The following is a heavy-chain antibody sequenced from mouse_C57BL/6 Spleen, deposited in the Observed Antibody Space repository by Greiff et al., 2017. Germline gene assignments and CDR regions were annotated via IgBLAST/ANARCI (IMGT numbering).Heavy chain of an antibody. CDR1: GFTFSSYG. CDR2: ISSGGSYT. Sequence: VQLKESGGDLVKPGGSLKLSCAASGFTFSSYGMSWVRQTPDKRLEWVATISSGGSYTYYPDSVKGRFTISRDNAKNTLYLQMSSLKSEDTAMYYGARHNYYGSSYGYFDVWGTGTTVTVSS. V-gene: IGHV5-6*01. J-gene: IGHJ1*03. CDR3: ARHNYYGSSYGYFDV. D-gene: IGHD1-1*01.